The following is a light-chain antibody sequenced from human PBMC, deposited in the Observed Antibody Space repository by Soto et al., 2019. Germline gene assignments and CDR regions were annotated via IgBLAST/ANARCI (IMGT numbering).Light chain of an antibody. V-gene: IGKV1-5*01. J-gene: IGKJ5*01. Sequence: DIQMTQSPSTLSASVGDRVTITCRASQSISRWLAWYQQKPGKAPKALSYDASTLRSGVPSRFSGGGSGTEFTITISSLQPDDFATSYCQQYNTYSTVGQGTRLEIK. CDR1: QSISRW. CDR3: QQYNTYST. CDR2: DAS.